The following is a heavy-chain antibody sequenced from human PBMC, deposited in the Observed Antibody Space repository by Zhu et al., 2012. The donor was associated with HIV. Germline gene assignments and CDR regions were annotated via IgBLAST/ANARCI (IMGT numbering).Heavy chain of an antibody. D-gene: IGHD3-22*01. CDR2: VFYTGTT. J-gene: IGHJ4*03. Sequence: QVQLQESGPGLVKPSETLSLTCSVSGGSTNSHYWNWIRQPPGKGLEWIGYVFYTGTTNYNPSLKSRVTISLDMSRSQFSLKLTSVTAADTAVYYCARLRDTSGYYYPFDYWARDPGHRLL. CDR3: ARLRDTSGYYYPFDY. CDR1: GGSTNSHY. V-gene: IGHV4-59*11.